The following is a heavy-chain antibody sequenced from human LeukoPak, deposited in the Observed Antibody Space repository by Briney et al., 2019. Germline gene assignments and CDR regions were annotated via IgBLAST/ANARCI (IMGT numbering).Heavy chain of an antibody. CDR2: IYHSGST. CDR1: GGSISSGGYY. CDR3: AKDGYYDSRSRKTGGGFDY. Sequence: SETLSLTCTVSGGSISSGGYYWSWIRQPPGKGLEWIGYIYHSGSTHYNPSLKSRVTISVDRSKNQFSLKLSSVTAADTAVYYCAKDGYYDSRSRKTGGGFDYWGQGTLVTVSS. V-gene: IGHV4-30-2*01. D-gene: IGHD3-10*01. J-gene: IGHJ4*02.